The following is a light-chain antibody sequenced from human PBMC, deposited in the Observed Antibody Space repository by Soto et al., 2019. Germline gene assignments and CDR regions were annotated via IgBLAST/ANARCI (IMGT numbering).Light chain of an antibody. J-gene: IGLJ2*01. Sequence: QSALTQPASVSGSPGQSITISCTGTSGDIGYYNYVSWYQQHPGKAPKLIIYEVSNRPSGVSNRFSGSKSGNTASLTISGLQAEDEADYYCSSYTSSNTLVVFGGGTKLTVL. V-gene: IGLV2-14*01. CDR1: SGDIGYYNY. CDR3: SSYTSSNTLVV. CDR2: EVS.